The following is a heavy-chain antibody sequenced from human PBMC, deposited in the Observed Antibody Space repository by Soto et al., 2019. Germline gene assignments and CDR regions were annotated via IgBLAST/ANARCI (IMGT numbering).Heavy chain of an antibody. D-gene: IGHD6-19*01. CDR3: ARSGYVPRGGRLHRIAVAGTYDY. CDR2: IIPIFGTA. Sequence: QVQLVQSGAEVKKPGSSVKVSCKASGGTFSSYAISWVRQAPGQGLEWMGGIIPIFGTANYAQKFQGRVTITDDESTSTAYMELSSLRSEDTAVYYCARSGYVPRGGRLHRIAVAGTYDYWGQGTLVTVSS. CDR1: GGTFSSYA. V-gene: IGHV1-69*01. J-gene: IGHJ4*02.